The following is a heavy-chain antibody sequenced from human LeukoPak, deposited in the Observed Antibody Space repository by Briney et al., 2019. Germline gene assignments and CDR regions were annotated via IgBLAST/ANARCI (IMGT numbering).Heavy chain of an antibody. D-gene: IGHD2-2*01. CDR3: ARDWGYCSSTSCSRPIDY. V-gene: IGHV3-30*03. Sequence: TGGSLRLSCAASGFTFSSYGMHWVRQAPGKGLEWVAVISYDGSNKYYADSVKGRFTISRDNAKNSLYLQMNSLRAEDTAVYYCARDWGYCSSTSCSRPIDYWGQGTLVTVSS. CDR1: GFTFSSYG. J-gene: IGHJ4*02. CDR2: ISYDGSNK.